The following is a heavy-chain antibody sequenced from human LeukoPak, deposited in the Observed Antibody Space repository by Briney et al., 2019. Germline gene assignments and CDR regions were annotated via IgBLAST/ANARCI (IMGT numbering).Heavy chain of an antibody. CDR1: GFTFGFTFRSFW. CDR2: INPDGRDT. J-gene: IGHJ1*01. V-gene: IGHV3-7*01. D-gene: IGHD2-21*02. Sequence: GGSLRLSCTASGFTFGFTFRSFWMSWVRQAPGKGLDWVAHINPDGRDTYYVDSVKGRFTISRDNAQNSMYLQMNSLRVEDTAVYYCATWGDTTAEYFQRWGQGTLVTVSS. CDR3: ATWGDTTAEYFQR.